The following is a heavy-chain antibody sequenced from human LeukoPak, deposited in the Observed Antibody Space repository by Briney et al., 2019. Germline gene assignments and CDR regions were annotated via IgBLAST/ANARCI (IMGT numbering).Heavy chain of an antibody. Sequence: GASVKVSCKASGYTFTGYYMHWVRQAPGQGLEWMGWINPNSGGTNYAQKFQGRVTMTRDTSTSTVYMELSSLRSEDTAVYYCARDSTHTGFLEWFYWGQGTLVTVSS. J-gene: IGHJ4*02. CDR1: GYTFTGYY. D-gene: IGHD3-3*01. CDR3: ARDSTHTGFLEWFY. V-gene: IGHV1-2*02. CDR2: INPNSGGT.